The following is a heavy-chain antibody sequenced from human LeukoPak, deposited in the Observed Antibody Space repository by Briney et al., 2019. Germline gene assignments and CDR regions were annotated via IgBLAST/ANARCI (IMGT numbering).Heavy chain of an antibody. CDR2: ISASGGST. J-gene: IGHJ4*02. CDR1: GFAFSSYA. CDR3: AKDCLGRGYSDVVGLVFDY. D-gene: IGHD5-18*01. Sequence: GGSLRLSCAASGFAFSSYAMNWVRQAPGKGLEWVSSISASGGSTYYADSVKGRFTISRDNSKNTLYLQMNSLRAEDTAVYYCAKDCLGRGYSDVVGLVFDYWGQGTLVPVSS. V-gene: IGHV3-23*01.